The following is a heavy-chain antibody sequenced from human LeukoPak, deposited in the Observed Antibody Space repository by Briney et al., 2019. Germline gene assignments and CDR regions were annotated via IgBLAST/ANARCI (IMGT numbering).Heavy chain of an antibody. J-gene: IGHJ3*02. V-gene: IGHV3-11*04. CDR2: ISSSGSTI. D-gene: IGHD3-22*01. Sequence: GGSLRLSCGASGFTFKNYAMGWGGQAPGKGREWVSYISSSGSTIYYADSVKGRFTISRDNAKNSLYLEMNSLRAEDTAVYYCARDELPYYYDSSGAFDIWGQGTMVTVSP. CDR1: GFTFKNYA. CDR3: ARDELPYYYDSSGAFDI.